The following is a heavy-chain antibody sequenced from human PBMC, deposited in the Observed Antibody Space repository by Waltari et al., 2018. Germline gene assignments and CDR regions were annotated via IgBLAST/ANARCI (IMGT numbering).Heavy chain of an antibody. CDR2: INHSGST. J-gene: IGHJ3*02. CDR1: GGSFSGYY. CDR3: ARDRDIVVVPDAFDI. V-gene: IGHV4-34*01. Sequence: QVQLQQWGAGLLKPSETLSLTCAVYGGSFSGYYWSWIRQPPGKGLEWIGEINHSGSTNYNPSLKSRVTISVDTSKNQFSLKLSSVTAADTAVYYCARDRDIVVVPDAFDIWGQGTMVTVSS. D-gene: IGHD2-2*01.